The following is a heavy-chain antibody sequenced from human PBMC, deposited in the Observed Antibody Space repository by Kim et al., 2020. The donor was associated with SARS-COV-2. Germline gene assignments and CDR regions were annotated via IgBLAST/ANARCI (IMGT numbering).Heavy chain of an antibody. V-gene: IGHV3-74*01. CDR1: GFTFSNYC. J-gene: IGHJ6*02. D-gene: IGHD5-12*01. CDR2: IKSDGSST. CDR3: VRDGGLLQLNVYYGFDV. Sequence: GGSLRLSCAASGFTFSNYCMHWVRQAPGKGLVWVSRIKSDGSSTSYADSVKGRFTISRDNAKNTLYLQMNSLRAEDTAVYYCVRDGGLLQLNVYYGFDVWGQGTPVTVSS.